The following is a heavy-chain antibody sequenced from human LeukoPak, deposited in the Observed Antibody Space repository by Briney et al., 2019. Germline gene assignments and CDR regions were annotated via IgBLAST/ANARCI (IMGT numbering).Heavy chain of an antibody. J-gene: IGHJ4*02. CDR1: GFTFSSYE. V-gene: IGHV3-48*03. Sequence: GGSLRLSCAASGFTFSSYEMNWVRQAPGKGLEWVSYISSSGSTIYYADSVKGRFTISRDNAKNSLYLQMNSLRAEDTAVYYCARVGSAITMVRGVIIRRYYFGYWGQGTLVTVSS. CDR2: ISSSGSTI. D-gene: IGHD3-10*01. CDR3: ARVGSAITMVRGVIIRRYYFGY.